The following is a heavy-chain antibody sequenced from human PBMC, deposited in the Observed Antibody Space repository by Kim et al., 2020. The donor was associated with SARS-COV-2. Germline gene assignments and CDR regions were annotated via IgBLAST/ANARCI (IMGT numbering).Heavy chain of an antibody. V-gene: IGHV3-23*01. J-gene: IGHJ6*02. CDR1: GFTFSSYA. CDR2: ISGSGGST. D-gene: IGHD2-15*01. Sequence: GGSLRLSCAASGFTFSSYAMSWVRQAPGKGLEWVSAISGSGGSTYYADSVKGRFTISRDNSKNTLYLQMNSLRAEDTAVYYCAKGGAADNPHYYYGMDVWGQGTTVTVSS. CDR3: AKGGAADNPHYYYGMDV.